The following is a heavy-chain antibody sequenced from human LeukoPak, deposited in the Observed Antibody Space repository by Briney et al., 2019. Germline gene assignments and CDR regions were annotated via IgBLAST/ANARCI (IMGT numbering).Heavy chain of an antibody. CDR2: INHSGST. V-gene: IGHV4-34*01. J-gene: IGHJ4*02. CDR3: ARGLYKDSSGLLPD. Sequence: SETLSLTCTVSGGSISNGGYYWSWIRQPPGKGLEWIGEINHSGSTNYNPSLKSRVTISVDTSKNQFSLKLSSVTAADTAVYYCARGLYKDSSGLLPDWGQGTLVTVSS. D-gene: IGHD3-22*01. CDR1: GGSISNGGYY.